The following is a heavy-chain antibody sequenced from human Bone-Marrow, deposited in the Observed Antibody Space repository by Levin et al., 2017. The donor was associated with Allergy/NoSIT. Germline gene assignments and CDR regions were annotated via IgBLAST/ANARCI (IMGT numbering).Heavy chain of an antibody. CDR1: GGSISSYY. V-gene: IGHV4-4*07. J-gene: IGHJ6*02. CDR2: IYTSGST. CDR3: ARGLGATTDYDYGMDG. Sequence: SETLSLTCTVSGGSISSYYWSWIRQPAGKGLEWIGRIYTSGSTNYNPSLKSRVTMSVDTSKNQFSLKLSSVTAADTAVYYCARGLGATTDYDYGMDGWGQGTTVTVSS. D-gene: IGHD1-26*01.